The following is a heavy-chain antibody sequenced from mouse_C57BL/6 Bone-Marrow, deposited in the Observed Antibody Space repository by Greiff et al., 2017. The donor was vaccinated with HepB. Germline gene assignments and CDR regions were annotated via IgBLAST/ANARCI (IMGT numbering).Heavy chain of an antibody. Sequence: QVQLQQPGTELVKPGASVKLSCKASGYTFTSYWMHWVKQRPGQGLEWIGNINPSNGGTNYNEKFKSKATLTVDESSSTAYMQLSSRTSEDSAVYYCARMVTDYYAMDYWGQGTSVTVSS. CDR2: INPSNGGT. V-gene: IGHV1-53*01. CDR3: ARMVTDYYAMDY. J-gene: IGHJ4*01. CDR1: GYTFTSYW. D-gene: IGHD2-2*01.